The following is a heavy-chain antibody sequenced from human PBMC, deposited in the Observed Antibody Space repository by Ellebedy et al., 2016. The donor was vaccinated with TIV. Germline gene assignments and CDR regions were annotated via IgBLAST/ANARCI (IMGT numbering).Heavy chain of an antibody. CDR2: ISFDGGDI. CDR1: GFTFSGYA. CDR3: ARGDLWFGERFDY. Sequence: GESLKISCAASGFTFSGYAVHWVRQAPGKGLEWVAVISFDGGDIYYADSVKGRFTISRDNSKNTLYLQMNNLRAEDTAVYYCARGDLWFGERFDYWGQGTLVTVSS. D-gene: IGHD3-10*01. V-gene: IGHV3-30*01. J-gene: IGHJ4*02.